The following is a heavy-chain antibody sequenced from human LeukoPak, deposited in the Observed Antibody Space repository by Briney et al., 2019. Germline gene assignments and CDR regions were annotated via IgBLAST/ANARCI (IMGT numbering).Heavy chain of an antibody. D-gene: IGHD6-13*01. J-gene: IGHJ6*04. V-gene: IGHV2-70*01. CDR3: ARIRREAAADYFYYYGMDV. Sequence: SGPALVKPPQTLTLTCTFSGFSLTTTGVCVTWIRQPPGKALEWLALIDWDDDKYYSTSLKTRLTISKDTSKNQVVLTMTKMDPVDTATYYCARIRREAAADYFYYYGMDVWGKGTTVTVSS. CDR1: GFSLTTTGVC. CDR2: IDWDDDK.